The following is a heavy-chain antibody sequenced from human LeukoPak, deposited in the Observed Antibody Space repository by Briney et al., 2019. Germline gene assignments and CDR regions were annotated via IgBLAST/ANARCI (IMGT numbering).Heavy chain of an antibody. CDR3: ARHSSGWYARFDY. V-gene: IGHV3-23*01. Sequence: PGGSLRLSCAASGFTFSSYAMSWVRQAPGKGLEWVSAISGSGGSTYYADSVKGRFTISRDNSKNTLYLQMNSLRAEDTAVYYCARHSSGWYARFDYWGQGTLVTVSS. CDR2: ISGSGGST. CDR1: GFTFSSYA. J-gene: IGHJ4*02. D-gene: IGHD6-19*01.